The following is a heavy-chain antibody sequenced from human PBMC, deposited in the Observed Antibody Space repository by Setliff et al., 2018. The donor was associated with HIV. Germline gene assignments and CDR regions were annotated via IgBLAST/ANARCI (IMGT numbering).Heavy chain of an antibody. Sequence: SETLSLTCSVSGGAISGSGYYWSWIRQPPGKALEWIGYIYYSGSVYYNPSLKSRLTISVDTSKNQFSLKLSSVTAADTAVYYCARGRYSGSYGYWGQGTLVTVSS. J-gene: IGHJ4*02. CDR3: ARGRYSGSYGY. CDR1: GGAISGSGYY. V-gene: IGHV4-30-4*01. D-gene: IGHD1-26*01. CDR2: IYYSGSV.